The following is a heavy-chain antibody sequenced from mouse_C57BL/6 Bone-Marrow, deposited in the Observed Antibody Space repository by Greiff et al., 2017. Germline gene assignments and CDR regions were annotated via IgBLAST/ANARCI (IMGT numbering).Heavy chain of an antibody. V-gene: IGHV5-6*01. CDR1: GFTFTSYG. J-gene: IGHJ3*01. CDR3: ARYTGLDY. CDR2: ISPGGSYT. Sequence: EVQLVESGGDLVKPGASLTLSCAASGFTFTSYGMSWVRQTPDHRLEWVGTISPGGSYTYYPHSVKGRFTISRDNAKNTRYLQMSSLKSEDTAMYYCARYTGLDYWGQGTLVTVSS.